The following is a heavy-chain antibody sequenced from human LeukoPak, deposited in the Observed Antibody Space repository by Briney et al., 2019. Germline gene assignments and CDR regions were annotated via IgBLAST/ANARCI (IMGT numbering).Heavy chain of an antibody. V-gene: IGHV5-51*01. CDR3: ARPYSSGPQGPDYFDY. Sequence: GESLKISCKGSGYSFTSYWIGWVRQMPGKGLEWMGIIYPGDSDTRYSPSFQGQVTISADKSISTAYLQWSSLKASDTAMYYCARPYSSGPQGPDYFDYWGQGTLVTVSS. CDR1: GYSFTSYW. D-gene: IGHD6-19*01. J-gene: IGHJ4*02. CDR2: IYPGDSDT.